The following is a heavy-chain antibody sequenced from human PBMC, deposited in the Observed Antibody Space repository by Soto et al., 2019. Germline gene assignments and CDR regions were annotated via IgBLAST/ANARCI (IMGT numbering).Heavy chain of an antibody. CDR1: GGTFSSYA. D-gene: IGHD3-22*01. J-gene: IGHJ5*02. CDR2: IIPIFGTA. V-gene: IGHV1-69*13. CDR3: ARVPYTEIYYYDSSGYEGSWFDP. Sequence: GASVKLSCKDSGGTFSSYAISWVRQAPKQGLEWMGGIIPIFGTASYAQKFQGRVTITADESTSTAYMELSSLRSEDTAVYYCARVPYTEIYYYDSSGYEGSWFDPWGQGTLVTVSS.